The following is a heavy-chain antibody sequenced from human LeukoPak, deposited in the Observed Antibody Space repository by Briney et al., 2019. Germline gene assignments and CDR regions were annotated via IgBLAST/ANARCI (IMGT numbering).Heavy chain of an antibody. D-gene: IGHD3-3*01. Sequence: SETLSLTCSVSGGVITSFYWSWIRQSPGKGLECVGSMFSSGSATYNPSLKSRVTIAVDRSQSLFSLKLTPVTAADTAVYYCASSEITIFGVVPPLLSLWGQGTLVTVSS. J-gene: IGHJ4*02. V-gene: IGHV4-59*08. CDR3: ASSEITIFGVVPPLLSL. CDR1: GGVITSFY. CDR2: MFSSGSA.